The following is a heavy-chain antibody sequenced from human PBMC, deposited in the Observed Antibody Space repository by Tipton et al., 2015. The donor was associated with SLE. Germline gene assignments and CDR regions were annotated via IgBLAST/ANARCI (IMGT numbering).Heavy chain of an antibody. CDR2: IYYSGST. CDR1: GGSISSSSYY. D-gene: IGHD3-16*01. Sequence: TLSLTSTVSGGSISSSSYYWGWIRQPPGKGLEWIGSIYYSGSTYYNPSLKSRVTISVDTSKNQFSLKLSSVTAADTAVYYCASPPDGGQGGYWGQGTLVTVSS. V-gene: IGHV4-39*01. J-gene: IGHJ4*02. CDR3: ASPPDGGQGGY.